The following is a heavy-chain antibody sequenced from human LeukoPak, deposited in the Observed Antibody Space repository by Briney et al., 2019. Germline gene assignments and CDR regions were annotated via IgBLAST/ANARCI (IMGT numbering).Heavy chain of an antibody. CDR1: GFTFSSYW. D-gene: IGHD3-22*01. V-gene: IGHV3-7*03. J-gene: IGHJ4*02. Sequence: GGSLRLSCAASGFTFSSYWMSWVRQAPGKGLEWVANIKQDGSEKYYVDSVKGRFTISRDNAKNSLYLQMNSLRAEDTALYYCAKAPGLVITSYFDYWGQGTLVIVSS. CDR2: IKQDGSEK. CDR3: AKAPGLVITSYFDY.